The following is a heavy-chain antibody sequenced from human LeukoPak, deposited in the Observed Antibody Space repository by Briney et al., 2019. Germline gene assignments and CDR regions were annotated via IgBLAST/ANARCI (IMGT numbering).Heavy chain of an antibody. CDR2: IYSGGST. J-gene: IGHJ4*02. CDR1: GFTVSSNY. V-gene: IGHV3-53*01. D-gene: IGHD1-1*01. Sequence: PGGSLRLSCAASGFTVSSNYMSWVRQAPGKGLEWVSVIYSGGSTYYADSVKGRFTISRDNSKNTLYLQMDSLRAEDTAVYYCARDFPGTSFGFWGQGILVTVSS. CDR3: ARDFPGTSFGF.